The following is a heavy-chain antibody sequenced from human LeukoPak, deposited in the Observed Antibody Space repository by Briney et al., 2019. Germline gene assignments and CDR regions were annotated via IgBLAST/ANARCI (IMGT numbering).Heavy chain of an antibody. CDR2: IYTSGST. D-gene: IGHD2-2*01. Sequence: SETLSLTCTVSGGSISSYYWSWIRQPAGKGLEWIGRIYTSGSTNYNPSLKSRVTISVDTSKNQFSLNLSSVTAADTAVYFCARSRCSSTNCYARNAFDIWGQGTMVTVSS. CDR1: GGSISSYY. CDR3: ARSRCSSTNCYARNAFDI. J-gene: IGHJ3*02. V-gene: IGHV4-4*07.